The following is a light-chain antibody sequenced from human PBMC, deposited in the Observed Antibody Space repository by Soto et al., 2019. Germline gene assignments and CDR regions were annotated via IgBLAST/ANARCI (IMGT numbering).Light chain of an antibody. V-gene: IGLV4-69*01. CDR3: QTWGTGIRV. J-gene: IGLJ3*02. Sequence: QPVLTQSPSASASLGASVKLTCTLSSGHGSYAIAWHQQQPEKGPRYLMKLNSDGSHRKGDGIPDRFSGSSAGAERYLTISSLQSEDEADYYCQTWGTGIRVFGGGTKLTVL. CDR1: SGHGSYA. CDR2: LNSDGSH.